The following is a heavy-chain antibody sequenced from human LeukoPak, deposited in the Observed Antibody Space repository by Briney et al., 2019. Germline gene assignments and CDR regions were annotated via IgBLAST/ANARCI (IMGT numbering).Heavy chain of an antibody. J-gene: IGHJ3*02. D-gene: IGHD2-15*01. CDR2: IRSKANGYTT. CDR1: GFTFSSYW. V-gene: IGHV3-73*01. Sequence: PGGSLRLSCAASGFTFSSYWMHWVRQASGKGLEWVGRIRSKANGYTTAYGASVKGRFTISRDDSQRATYVQMNSLKIEDTAVYYCTRLAGGDAFDIWGPGTMVTVSS. CDR3: TRLAGGDAFDI.